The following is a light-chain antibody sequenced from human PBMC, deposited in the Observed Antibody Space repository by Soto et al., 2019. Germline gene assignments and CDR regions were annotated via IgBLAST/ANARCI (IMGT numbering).Light chain of an antibody. CDR3: SCYSTSSSSQMV. CDR2: DVS. J-gene: IGLJ1*01. V-gene: IGLV2-14*03. Sequence: QSALTQPASVSGSPGQSITISCTGTSSDVGGYNYVSWYQHHPGKAPKLMIYDVSNRPSGVSIRFSGSKSDNTASLTISGLQPEDEDDDHYSCYSTSSSSQMVFGTGTKVTVL. CDR1: SSDVGGYNY.